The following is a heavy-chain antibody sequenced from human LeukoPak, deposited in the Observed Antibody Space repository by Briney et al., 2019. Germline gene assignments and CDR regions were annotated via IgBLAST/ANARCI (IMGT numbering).Heavy chain of an antibody. CDR1: GGSISSSSYY. CDR2: IYYSGST. D-gene: IGHD3-10*01. J-gene: IGHJ5*02. Sequence: PSETLSLTCTVSGGSISSSSYYWSWIRQPPGKGLEWIGYIYYSGSTNYNPSLKSRVTISVDTSKNQFSLKLSSVTAADTAVYYCAGVKAWGQGTLVTVSS. V-gene: IGHV4-61*05. CDR3: AGVKA.